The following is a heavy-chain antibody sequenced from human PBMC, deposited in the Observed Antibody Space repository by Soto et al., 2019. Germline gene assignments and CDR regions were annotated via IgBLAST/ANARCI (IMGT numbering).Heavy chain of an antibody. J-gene: IGHJ6*03. CDR2: ISDSGGST. D-gene: IGHD3-10*01. V-gene: IGHV3-23*01. CDR3: AKSGAIPLYYMDV. CDR1: GFIFSSYG. Sequence: EVHLLESGGGLVQPGESLRLSCAASGFIFSSYGMNWVRQAPGKGLEWVSGISDSGGSTYYADSVKGRFTVSRDNSKDTLYLQVSSLRAEDTAIYYCAKSGAIPLYYMDVWGKGTTVTVYS.